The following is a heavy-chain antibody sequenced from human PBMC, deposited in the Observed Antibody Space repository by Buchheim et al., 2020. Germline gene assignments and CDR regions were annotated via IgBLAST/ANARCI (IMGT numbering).Heavy chain of an antibody. Sequence: QVQLVQSGAEVKKPGASVKVSCKASGYTFTSYYMHWVRQAPGQGLEWMGIINPSGGSTSYAQKFQGRVTMTRDTSTSPVYMELSRLRSEDTAVYYCARDRLIRFLEWSTPDPYGMDVWGQGTT. CDR1: GYTFTSYY. J-gene: IGHJ6*02. V-gene: IGHV1-46*01. D-gene: IGHD3-3*01. CDR2: INPSGGST. CDR3: ARDRLIRFLEWSTPDPYGMDV.